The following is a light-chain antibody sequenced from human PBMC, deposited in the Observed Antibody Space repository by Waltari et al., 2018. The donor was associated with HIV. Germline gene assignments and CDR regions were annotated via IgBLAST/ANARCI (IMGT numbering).Light chain of an antibody. V-gene: IGLV2-14*03. J-gene: IGLJ1*01. CDR2: DVS. CDR3: SSYTTSSLYV. CDR1: SSDIGEYNY. Sequence: QSALTQPASVSGSPGQSITISCTGTSSDIGEYNYISWYQQHPGKAPKLIIYDVSKRPSGVSNRFSGSKSDNTASLTISGLQAEDDADYYCSSYTTSSLYVFGSGTKVSVL.